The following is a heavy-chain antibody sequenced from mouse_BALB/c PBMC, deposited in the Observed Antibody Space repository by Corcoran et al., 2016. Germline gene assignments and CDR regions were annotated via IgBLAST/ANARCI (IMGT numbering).Heavy chain of an antibody. V-gene: IGHV8-12*01. CDR2: IYWDDDK. CDR3: ARSKVFYAMDY. J-gene: IGHJ4*01. CDR1: GFSLRTSGLG. Sequence: QVTLKKSGPGRLHPSQTLPLTCSFSGFSLRTSGLGVRWIRQPSGKGLEWLAHIYWDDDKRYNPSLKSRLTISKDTSSNQVFLKITSGDTADTATYYCARSKVFYAMDYWGQGTAVTVSA.